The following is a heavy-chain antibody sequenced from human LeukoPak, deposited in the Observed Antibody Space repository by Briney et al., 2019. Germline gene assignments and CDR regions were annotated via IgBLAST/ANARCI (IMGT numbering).Heavy chain of an antibody. V-gene: IGHV3-23*01. CDR3: AKDRWELDS. J-gene: IGHJ4*02. Sequence: GGSLRLSCAASGFTFSRYAMSWVRQAPGKGLEWISAISGSGGSAYYAGSVKGRFTISRDNSKNTLYLQRNSLRAEDTAVYYCAKDRWELDSWGQGTLVTVSS. D-gene: IGHD4-23*01. CDR1: GFTFSRYA. CDR2: ISGSGGSA.